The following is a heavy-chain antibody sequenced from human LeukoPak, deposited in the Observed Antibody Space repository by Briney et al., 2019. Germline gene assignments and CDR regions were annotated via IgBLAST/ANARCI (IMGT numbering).Heavy chain of an antibody. J-gene: IGHJ2*01. D-gene: IGHD2-21*02. CDR3: ARSATARVGAYCGGDCYYWYFDL. CDR1: GGSISSYY. Sequence: SETLSLTCTVSGGSISSYYWSWIRQPAGKGLEWIGRIYTSGSTNYNPSLKSRVTISVDKSKNQFSLKLSSVTAADTAVYYCARSATARVGAYCGGDCYYWYFDLWGRGTLVTVSS. CDR2: IYTSGST. V-gene: IGHV4-4*07.